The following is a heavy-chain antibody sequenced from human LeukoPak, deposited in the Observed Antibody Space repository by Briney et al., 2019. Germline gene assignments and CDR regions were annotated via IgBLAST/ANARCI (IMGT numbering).Heavy chain of an antibody. CDR1: GFTFSSFG. CDR3: ARGEDSGWYPYYYYYGMDV. Sequence: GGSLRLSCAASGFTFSSFGMHWVRQAPGKGLEWVAVIWYDGSNKYYADSVKGRFTISRDNSKNTLYLQMNSLRAEDTAVYYCARGEDSGWYPYYYYYGMDVWGQGTTVTVSS. V-gene: IGHV3-33*01. D-gene: IGHD6-19*01. CDR2: IWYDGSNK. J-gene: IGHJ6*02.